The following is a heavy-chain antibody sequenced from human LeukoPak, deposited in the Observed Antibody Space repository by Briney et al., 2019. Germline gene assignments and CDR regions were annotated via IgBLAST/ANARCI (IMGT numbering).Heavy chain of an antibody. CDR1: GYTFTSYG. CDR2: IIPIFGIA. CDR3: ARENCSSTSCYQGRYYYYGMDV. V-gene: IGHV1-69*04. D-gene: IGHD2-2*01. Sequence: SVKVSCKASGYTFTSYGISWVRQAPGQGLEWMGRIIPIFGIANYAQKFQGRVTITADKSTSTAYMELSSLRSEDTAVYYCARENCSSTSCYQGRYYYYGMDVWGQGTTVTVSS. J-gene: IGHJ6*02.